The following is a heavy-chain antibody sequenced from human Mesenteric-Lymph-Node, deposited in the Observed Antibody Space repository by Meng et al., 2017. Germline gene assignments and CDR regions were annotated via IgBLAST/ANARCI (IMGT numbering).Heavy chain of an antibody. CDR1: GGSFSGYY. CDR2: INHSGST. D-gene: IGHD3-9*01. J-gene: IGHJ3*02. CDR3: ARGHVLRYFDWFRPDAFDI. V-gene: IGHV4-34*01. Sequence: SETLSLTCAVYGGSFSGYYWSWIRQPPGKGLEWIGEINHSGSTNYNPSLKSRVTISVDTSKNQFSLKLSSVTAADTAVYYCARGHVLRYFDWFRPDAFDIWGQGTMVT.